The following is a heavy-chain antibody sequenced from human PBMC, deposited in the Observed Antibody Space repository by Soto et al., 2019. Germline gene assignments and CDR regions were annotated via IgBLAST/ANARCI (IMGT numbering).Heavy chain of an antibody. D-gene: IGHD2-15*01. V-gene: IGHV3-13*05. J-gene: IGHJ4*02. CDR1: GFTFSSYY. Sequence: PGGSLRLSCAASGFTFSSYYMHWVRPAIGKGLEWVSAIGTAGDPYYPGSVKGRFTISRENAKNSLYLQMNSLRARDTAVYYCARGSPQWGCSGGSCYGFWYFDYWGQGT. CDR3: ARGSPQWGCSGGSCYGFWYFDY. CDR2: IGTAGDP.